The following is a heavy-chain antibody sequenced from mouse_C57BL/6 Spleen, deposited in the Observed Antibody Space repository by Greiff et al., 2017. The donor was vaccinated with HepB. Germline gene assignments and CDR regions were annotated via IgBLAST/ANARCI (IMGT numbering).Heavy chain of an antibody. D-gene: IGHD2-2*01. CDR1: GYTFTSYW. CDR3: AGGYDGGGYFDV. Sequence: QVQLKQPGAELVKPGASVKLSCKASGYTFTSYWMHWVKQRPGQGLEWIGMIHPNSGSTNYNEKFKSKATLTVDKSSSTAYMQLSSLTSEDSAVYYCAGGYDGGGYFDVWGTGTTVTVSS. CDR2: IHPNSGST. J-gene: IGHJ1*03. V-gene: IGHV1-64*01.